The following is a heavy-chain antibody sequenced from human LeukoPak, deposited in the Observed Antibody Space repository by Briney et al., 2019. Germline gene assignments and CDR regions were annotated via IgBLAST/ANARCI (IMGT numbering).Heavy chain of an antibody. CDR2: IKQAGSEK. D-gene: IGHD2-21*01. J-gene: IGHJ3*02. CDR3: ARRVVIATDDAFDI. Sequence: GGSLRLSCAASGFTFSSYWMTWVRQAPGKGLEWVANIKQAGSEKYYVDSVKGRFTISRDNAQNSLYLQMNSLRAEDTAVYYCARRVVIATDDAFDIWGQGTMVTVSS. CDR1: GFTFSSYW. V-gene: IGHV3-7*03.